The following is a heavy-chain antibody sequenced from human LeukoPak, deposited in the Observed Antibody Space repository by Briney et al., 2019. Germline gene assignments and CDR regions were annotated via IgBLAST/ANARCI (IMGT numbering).Heavy chain of an antibody. CDR3: ARDQLYCSSSSCRNLGWFDP. CDR2: INHSGST. D-gene: IGHD2-2*01. V-gene: IGHV4-34*01. CDR1: GGSFSAYY. J-gene: IGHJ5*02. Sequence: PSETLSLTCAVYGGSFSAYYWSWIRQPPGKGLEWIGEINHSGSTNFNPSLKSRVTISVDTSKNQFSLKLSSVTAADTAVYYCARDQLYCSSSSCRNLGWFDPWGQGTLVTVSS.